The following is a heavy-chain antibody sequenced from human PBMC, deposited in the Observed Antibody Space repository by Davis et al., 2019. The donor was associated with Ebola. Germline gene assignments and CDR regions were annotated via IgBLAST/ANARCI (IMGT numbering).Heavy chain of an antibody. D-gene: IGHD3/OR15-3a*01. Sequence: GESLKISCAASGFTFSDYYMSWIRQAPGKGLEWVSYISSDGSIIDYADSVKGRFTISRDNAKNSLYLQLNSLRAEDTAVYYCARARTYYYGMDVWGQGTMVTVSS. CDR1: GFTFSDYY. CDR3: ARARTYYYGMDV. CDR2: ISSDGSII. V-gene: IGHV3-11*04. J-gene: IGHJ6*02.